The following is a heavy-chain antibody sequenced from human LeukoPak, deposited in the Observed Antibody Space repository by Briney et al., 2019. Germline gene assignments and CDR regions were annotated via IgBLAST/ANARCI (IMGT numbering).Heavy chain of an antibody. V-gene: IGHV4-4*07. D-gene: IGHD2-2*01. Sequence: PSETLSLTCTVSGGSISSYYWSWIRQPAGKGLEWIGRIYTSGSTNYNPSLKSRVTMSVDTSKNQFSLKLSSVTAADTAVYYCARGSTSCWGGYCYMDVWGKGTTVTVSS. CDR3: ARGSTSCWGGYCYMDV. CDR2: IYTSGST. CDR1: GGSISSYY. J-gene: IGHJ6*03.